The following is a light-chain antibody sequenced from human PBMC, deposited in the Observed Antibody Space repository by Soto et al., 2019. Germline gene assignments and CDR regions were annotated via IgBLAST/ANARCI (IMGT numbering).Light chain of an antibody. J-gene: IGKJ3*01. CDR3: QHYNKWPL. Sequence: EIVLTQSPATLSVSPGERATLSCRASQSVGSNLAWYQQKPGQAPRLLIYDASTRATGVPARFSGSGSGTEFTLTISSLQSEDFAVYYCQHYNKWPLFGPGTKVDIK. CDR2: DAS. CDR1: QSVGSN. V-gene: IGKV3-15*01.